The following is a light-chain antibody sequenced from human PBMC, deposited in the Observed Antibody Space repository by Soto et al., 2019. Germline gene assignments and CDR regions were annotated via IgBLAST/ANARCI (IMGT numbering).Light chain of an antibody. CDR1: QSVSSK. J-gene: IGKJ4*01. V-gene: IGKV3-20*01. Sequence: IRMTQSPATLAVSPREGATLSCKASQSVSSKLAWYQQKPGQAPRLLIYGASSRATGIPVRFSGSGSGTDFTLTISRLEPEDFAVYYCQQYGSSPLTFGGGTKVDIK. CDR2: GAS. CDR3: QQYGSSPLT.